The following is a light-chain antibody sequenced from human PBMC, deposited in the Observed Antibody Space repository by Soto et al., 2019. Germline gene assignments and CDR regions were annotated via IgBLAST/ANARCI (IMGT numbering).Light chain of an antibody. V-gene: IGKV3-20*01. Sequence: IVLTQSTVTLSVSPGERATLSCRASQSVSSNLAWYQQKPGQAPSLLIYGTFTRATGIPARFSGTGSGKEFTLTISRLEPEDFAVYYCQHYGSSPETFGQGTKVDIK. CDR3: QHYGSSPET. CDR1: QSVSSN. J-gene: IGKJ1*01. CDR2: GTF.